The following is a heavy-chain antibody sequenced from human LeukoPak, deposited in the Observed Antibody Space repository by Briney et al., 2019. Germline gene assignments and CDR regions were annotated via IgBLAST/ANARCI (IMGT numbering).Heavy chain of an antibody. CDR3: ARIGSSWNFDFDY. Sequence: PSETLSLTCTVSGGSLTSYYWSWIRQPPGKGLEWIGYIYYSGSTNYNPSLTSRVTISVATSKNQFSLKLSSVTAADTAVYYCARIGSSWNFDFDYWGQGTLVTVSS. CDR1: GGSLTSYY. D-gene: IGHD6-13*01. J-gene: IGHJ4*02. V-gene: IGHV4-59*01. CDR2: IYYSGST.